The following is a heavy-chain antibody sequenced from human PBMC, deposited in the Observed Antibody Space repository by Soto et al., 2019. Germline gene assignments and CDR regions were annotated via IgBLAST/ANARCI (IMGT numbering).Heavy chain of an antibody. J-gene: IGHJ4*02. V-gene: IGHV3-9*01. CDR1: GFTFDDYA. CDR3: TKGKGLVRVYFDY. D-gene: IGHD6-19*01. Sequence: PGGSLRLSCAASGFTFDDYAMHWVRQAPGKGLEWVSGISWNSGSIGYADSVKGRFTISRDNAKNFLYLQMNSLRAEDTALYFCTKGKGLVRVYFDYWGQGTLVTVSS. CDR2: ISWNSGSI.